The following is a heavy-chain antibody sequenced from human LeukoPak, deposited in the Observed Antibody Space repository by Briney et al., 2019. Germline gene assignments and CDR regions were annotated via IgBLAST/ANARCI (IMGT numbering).Heavy chain of an antibody. Sequence: SVKVSCKASGYTLTDNHLYWVRQAPGQGLEWMGGIIPIFGTANYAQKFQGRVTITADESTSTVYMELSSLRSEDTAVYYCARGPEGRITIFGVVIYNCFDPWGQGTLVTVSS. D-gene: IGHD3-3*01. CDR1: GYTLTDNH. V-gene: IGHV1-69*13. J-gene: IGHJ5*02. CDR3: ARGPEGRITIFGVVIYNCFDP. CDR2: IIPIFGTA.